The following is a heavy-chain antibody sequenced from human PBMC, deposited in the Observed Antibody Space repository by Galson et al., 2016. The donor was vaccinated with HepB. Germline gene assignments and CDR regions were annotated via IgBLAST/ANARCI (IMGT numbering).Heavy chain of an antibody. CDR3: AKSGHYYGVDHVDY. CDR1: GFTLGNSW. Sequence: SMRLSCTASGFTLGNSWMNWARQAPGKGLEWLANIKKDGSEINYADSVKGRFTISRDTAKHSLYLQMNSLRAEDTAVYYCAKSGHYYGVDHVDYWGQGTLVTVSS. CDR2: IKKDGSEI. D-gene: IGHD4-17*01. V-gene: IGHV3-7*02. J-gene: IGHJ4*02.